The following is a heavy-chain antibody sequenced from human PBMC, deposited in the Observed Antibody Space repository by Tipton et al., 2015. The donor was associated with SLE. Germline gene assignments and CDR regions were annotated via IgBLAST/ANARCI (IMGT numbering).Heavy chain of an antibody. D-gene: IGHD2-8*01. Sequence: SLRLSCAASGFTFDDYAMHWVRQAPGKGLEWVSGISWNSGSIGYADSVKGRFTISRDNAKNSLYLQMNSLRAEDTAVYYCARDPLWVMVYAAAFDIWGQGTMVTVSS. J-gene: IGHJ3*02. V-gene: IGHV3-9*01. CDR3: ARDPLWVMVYAAAFDI. CDR2: ISWNSGSI. CDR1: GFTFDDYA.